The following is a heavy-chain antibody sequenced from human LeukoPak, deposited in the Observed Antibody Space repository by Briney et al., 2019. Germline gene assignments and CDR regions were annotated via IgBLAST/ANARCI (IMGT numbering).Heavy chain of an antibody. CDR1: GYTFTDYY. V-gene: IGHV1-2*02. D-gene: IGHD6-13*01. CDR3: ARRGGIAAVDTNWFAP. CDR2: ISPNSGGT. Sequence: GASVKVSCKASGYTFTDYYMHWVRQAPAQGLEWLGWISPNSGGTNYAQNFQDRVTMTRDTSISTAYMEVSRLRSDDTAMYYCARRGGIAAVDTNWFAPWGQGTLVTVSS. J-gene: IGHJ5*02.